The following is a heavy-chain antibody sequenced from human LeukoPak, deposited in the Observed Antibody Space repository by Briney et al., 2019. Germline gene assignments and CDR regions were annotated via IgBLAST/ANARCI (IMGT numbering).Heavy chain of an antibody. CDR3: AKDDRWLQFCC. Sequence: GGSLRLSCAASGFTFSSHGMNWVRQAPGKGLEWVSGIIPSGHTTYYADSVRGRFTISRDNSRNTVYLQINSLRAEDTAVYYCAKDDRWLQFCCWGQGTLVTVSA. V-gene: IGHV3-23*01. CDR2: IIPSGHTT. J-gene: IGHJ4*02. D-gene: IGHD5-24*01. CDR1: GFTFSSHG.